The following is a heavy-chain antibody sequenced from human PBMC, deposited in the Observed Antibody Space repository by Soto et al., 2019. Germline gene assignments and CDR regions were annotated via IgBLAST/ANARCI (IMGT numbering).Heavy chain of an antibody. J-gene: IGHJ6*02. Sequence: QVQLVESGGGVVQPGRSLRLSCAASGFTFSSYGMHWVRQAPGKGLEWVAVISYDGSNKYYADSVKGRFTISRDNSKNTLYLQMNGLRAEDTAVYYCAKEISGWYDYYYYGMDVWGQGTTVTVSS. D-gene: IGHD6-19*01. V-gene: IGHV3-30*18. CDR1: GFTFSSYG. CDR2: ISYDGSNK. CDR3: AKEISGWYDYYYYGMDV.